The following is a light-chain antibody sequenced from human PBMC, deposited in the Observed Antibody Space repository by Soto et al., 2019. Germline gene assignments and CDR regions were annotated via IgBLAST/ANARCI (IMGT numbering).Light chain of an antibody. CDR2: DVF. Sequence: QSVLTQPASVSGSPGQSITISCTGTSSDVGGYNYVSWYQQHPGEAPKLMIYDVFNRPSGVSYRFSGSRSGNTASLTISGLQAEDEAHYYCSSYTSSSTIVFGTGTKVTVL. J-gene: IGLJ1*01. CDR3: SSYTSSSTIV. CDR1: SSDVGGYNY. V-gene: IGLV2-14*01.